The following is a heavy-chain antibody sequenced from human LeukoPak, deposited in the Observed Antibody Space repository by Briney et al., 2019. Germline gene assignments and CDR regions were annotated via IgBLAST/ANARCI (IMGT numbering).Heavy chain of an antibody. Sequence: ASVKVSCKASGYTFTSYYMHWVRQAPGQGLEWMGIINPSGGSTSYAQKFQGRVNMTRDTSTSTVYMELSSLRSEDTAVYYCARDPGYDFWSGYYTTAQLDYWGQGTLVTVSS. CDR3: ARDPGYDFWSGYYTTAQLDY. CDR1: GYTFTSYY. J-gene: IGHJ4*02. V-gene: IGHV1-46*03. D-gene: IGHD3-3*01. CDR2: INPSGGST.